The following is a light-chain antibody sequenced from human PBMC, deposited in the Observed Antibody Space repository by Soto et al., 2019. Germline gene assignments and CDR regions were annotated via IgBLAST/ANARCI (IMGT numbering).Light chain of an antibody. CDR1: QSVGNY. CDR2: DVS. Sequence: EIVLTQSPATLSLSPGDRASLSCRASQSVGNYLAWYQHRPGQAPRLLIYDVSNRAAGIPARFSGSGSGTDFTLTINTLEPEDFAVYYCQQRTDWTLFGPGTKVYFK. CDR3: QQRTDWTL. J-gene: IGKJ3*01. V-gene: IGKV3-11*01.